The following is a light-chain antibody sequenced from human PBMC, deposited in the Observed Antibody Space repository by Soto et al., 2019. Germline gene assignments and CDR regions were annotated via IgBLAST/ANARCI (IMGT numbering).Light chain of an antibody. J-gene: IGKJ3*01. CDR3: QQYNNWPFT. V-gene: IGKV3-15*01. CDR1: QSVSSN. Sequence: EIVMTQSPATLSVSTGERATLSCRASQSVSSNLAWYQQKPGQAPSILIYGASTRATGIPVRFSGIGSWAEFTLTISSLQSEDFAVYYCQQYNNWPFTVGPGTKVDIK. CDR2: GAS.